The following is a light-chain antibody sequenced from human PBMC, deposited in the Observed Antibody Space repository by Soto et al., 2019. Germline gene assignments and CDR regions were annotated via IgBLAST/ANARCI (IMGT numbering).Light chain of an antibody. CDR1: SSDVGVYNY. Sequence: QSALTQPASVSGSRGQSITISCTGTSSDVGVYNYVSWYQQHPGKAPKLMIFEVSNRPSGVSNRFSGSKSGNTASLTISGLQAEDEADYYCSSYTDSSTHYVFGTGTKLTVL. CDR3: SSYTDSSTHYV. V-gene: IGLV2-14*01. CDR2: EVS. J-gene: IGLJ1*01.